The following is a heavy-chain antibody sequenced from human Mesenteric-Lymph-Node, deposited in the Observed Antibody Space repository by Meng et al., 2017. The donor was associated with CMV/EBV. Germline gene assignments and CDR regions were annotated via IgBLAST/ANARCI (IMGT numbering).Heavy chain of an antibody. J-gene: IGHJ6*02. V-gene: IGHV3-30*02. CDR3: ARDSSYDFWNGMDV. D-gene: IGHD3-3*01. CDR2: IRYDGSNK. CDR1: GYTFTGYY. Sequence: SCKASGYTFTGYYMHWVRQAPGKGLEWVAFIRYDGSNKYYADSVKGRFTISRDNSKNTLYLQMNSLRAEDTALYYCARDSSYDFWNGMDVWGQGTTVTVSS.